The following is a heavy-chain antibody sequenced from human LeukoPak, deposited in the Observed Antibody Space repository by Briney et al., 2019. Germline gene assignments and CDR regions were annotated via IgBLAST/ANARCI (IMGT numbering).Heavy chain of an antibody. Sequence: PGGSLRLSCAASGFTFSSYAMSWVRQAPGKGLEWVSAISGSGGSTYYADSVKGRFTISRDNSKNTLYLQMNSLRAEDTAVYYCAKDGGRGYSYGLLDYWGQGTLVTVSS. V-gene: IGHV3-23*01. J-gene: IGHJ4*02. D-gene: IGHD5-18*01. CDR1: GFTFSSYA. CDR3: AKDGGRGYSYGLLDY. CDR2: ISGSGGST.